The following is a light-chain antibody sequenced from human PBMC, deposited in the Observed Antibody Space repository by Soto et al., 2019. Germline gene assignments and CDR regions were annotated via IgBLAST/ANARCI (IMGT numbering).Light chain of an antibody. V-gene: IGLV2-14*03. CDR3: NSYTSSITYD. CDR2: DVS. CDR1: SSDVGSYNY. Sequence: QPCRNQPASVSGAPVRARAISSTETSSDVGSYNYVSWYQQHPGKAPKLMIYDVSNRPSGVSDRFSGSKSGNTASLTISGLQAEDEADYFCNSYTSSITYDFGNGTKVNV. J-gene: IGLJ1*01.